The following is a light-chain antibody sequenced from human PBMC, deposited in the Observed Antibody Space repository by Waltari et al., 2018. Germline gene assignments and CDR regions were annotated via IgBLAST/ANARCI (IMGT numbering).Light chain of an antibody. CDR1: TSDIGSYNL. V-gene: IGLV2-23*02. CDR2: EVN. Sequence: QSALTQPASVSGSPGQSITISCTGTTSDIGSYNLVSWYQQTPGEFPKLIIYEVNKRPSWVSNRFSGSKSGNTASLTISGLQPEDEADYYCCSYGGASLRVFGEGTKVTVL. J-gene: IGLJ3*02. CDR3: CSYGGASLRV.